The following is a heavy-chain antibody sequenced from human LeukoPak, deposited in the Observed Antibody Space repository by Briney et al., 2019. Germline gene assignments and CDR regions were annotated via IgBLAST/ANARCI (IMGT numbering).Heavy chain of an antibody. D-gene: IGHD3-22*01. V-gene: IGHV4-39*01. CDR2: IYYSRST. CDR3: ARRGYDDSSGYYSAFDY. Sequence: SETLSLTCTVSGGSISSSNYYWGWIRQPPGKGLEWIGSIYYSRSTYYNPSLKSRVTISVDTSKNQFSLKLSSVTAADTAVYYCARRGYDDSSGYYSAFDYWGQGTLVTVSS. CDR1: GGSISSSNYY. J-gene: IGHJ4*02.